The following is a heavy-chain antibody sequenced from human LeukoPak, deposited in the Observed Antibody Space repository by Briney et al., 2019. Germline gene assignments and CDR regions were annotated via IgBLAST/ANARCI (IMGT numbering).Heavy chain of an antibody. V-gene: IGHV4-59*01. D-gene: IGHD3-3*01. CDR2: IYYSGST. CDR1: GGSISSYY. Sequence: SETLSLTCTVSGGSISSYYWSWIRQPPGKGLEWIGYIYYSGSTNYNPSLKSRVTISVDTSKNQFSLKLSSVTAADTAVYYCAGSLVTKRFLEYWFDPWGQGTLVTVSS. CDR3: AGSLVTKRFLEYWFDP. J-gene: IGHJ5*02.